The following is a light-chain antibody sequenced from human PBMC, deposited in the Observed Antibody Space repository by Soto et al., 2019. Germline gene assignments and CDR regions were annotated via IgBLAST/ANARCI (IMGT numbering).Light chain of an antibody. J-gene: IGKJ3*01. Sequence: EIVLTQSPATLSLSPGERATLSCRASQNVSTYLAWYQQKPGQAPRLLIYDASNRATGIPARFSGSGSGTDFTLTISRLEPEVFAVYYCQQRTNWLTFGPGTKVDIK. CDR3: QQRTNWLT. V-gene: IGKV3-11*01. CDR1: QNVSTY. CDR2: DAS.